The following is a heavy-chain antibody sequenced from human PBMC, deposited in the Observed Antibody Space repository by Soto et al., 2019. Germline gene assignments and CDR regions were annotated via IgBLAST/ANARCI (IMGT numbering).Heavy chain of an antibody. CDR3: AKDRGLASGDTYCSDY. J-gene: IGHJ4*02. V-gene: IGHV3-23*01. Sequence: HPGGSLRLSCTASGFTFSNYGMSWVRQAPGKGLEWVSEISKSGADTFFADSVKGRFSISRDNSRSTLFLQMNNVRVEDAAVYYCAKDRGLASGDTYCSDYWGQGTLVTVSS. D-gene: IGHD2-21*01. CDR2: ISKSGADT. CDR1: GFTFSNYG.